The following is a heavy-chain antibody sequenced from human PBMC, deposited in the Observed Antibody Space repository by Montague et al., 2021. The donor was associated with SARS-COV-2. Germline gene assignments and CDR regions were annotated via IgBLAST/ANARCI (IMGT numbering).Heavy chain of an antibody. V-gene: IGHV4-34*01. CDR1: GGPFSGYY. D-gene: IGHD3-10*01. CDR2: INHSGST. J-gene: IGHJ5*02. Sequence: SETLSLTCAVYGGPFSGYYWSWIRQPPGKGLEWIGEINHSGSTNYNPSLKRRVTISVDTSTNQFSLKLSSVTAADTAVYYCARRNYYGSGSYYNSGFDPWGQGTLVTVSS. CDR3: ARRNYYGSGSYYNSGFDP.